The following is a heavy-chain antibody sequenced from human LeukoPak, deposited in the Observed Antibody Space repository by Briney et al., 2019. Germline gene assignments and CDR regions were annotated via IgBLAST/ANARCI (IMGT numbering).Heavy chain of an antibody. CDR2: IWYDGSNK. CDR1: GFTLSSYG. V-gene: IGHV3-33*06. CDR3: AKDSDNYYDSSGYYSTGNFDY. D-gene: IGHD3-22*01. J-gene: IGHJ4*02. Sequence: GRSLRLSCAASGFTLSSYGMHWVRQAPGKGLEWVAVIWYDGSNKYYADSVKGRFTISRDNSKNTLYLQMNGLRAEDTAVYYCAKDSDNYYDSSGYYSTGNFDYWGQGTLVTVPS.